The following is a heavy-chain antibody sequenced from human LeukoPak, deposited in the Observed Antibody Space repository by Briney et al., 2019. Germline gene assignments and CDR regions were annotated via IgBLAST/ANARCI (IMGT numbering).Heavy chain of an antibody. CDR2: IQYDGSNE. CDR1: RFTFSSYG. J-gene: IGHJ4*02. V-gene: IGHV3-30*02. CDR3: ASGYDCSGGSCYPKNFDY. D-gene: IGHD2-15*01. Sequence: GGSLRLSCAASRFTFSSYGMHWVRQAPGKGLEWVAYIQYDGSNEQYADSMKGRFTISRDNAKNSLYLQMNSLRAEDTAVYYCASGYDCSGGSCYPKNFDYWGQGTLVTVSS.